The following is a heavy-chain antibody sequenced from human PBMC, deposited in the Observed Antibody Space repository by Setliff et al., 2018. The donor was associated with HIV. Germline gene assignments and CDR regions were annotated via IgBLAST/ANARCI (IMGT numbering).Heavy chain of an antibody. J-gene: IGHJ4*02. CDR3: ARTNSRNWYIDY. CDR2: IYHSGST. V-gene: IGHV4-38-2*01. CDR1: GYSIGSGYY. Sequence: SETLSLTCAVSGYSIGSGYYWGWIRQPPGKRREWIGSIYHSGSTYDSPSLKSRVTISVDTSKNQFSLKLSSVTAAYTAIYYCARTNSRNWYIDYWGQGTLVTVSS. D-gene: IGHD6-13*01.